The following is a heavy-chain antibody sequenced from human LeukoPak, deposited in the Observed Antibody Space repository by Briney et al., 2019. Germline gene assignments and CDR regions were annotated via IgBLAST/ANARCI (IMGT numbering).Heavy chain of an antibody. CDR1: GFTFDYYW. V-gene: IGHV3-7*01. CDR3: ARGWGERGKCRGGTCNNPQFDY. CDR2: MKESGSVK. Sequence: GGSLRLSCAASGFTFDYYWMTWGRQAPGKGVEWLANMKESGSVKYYVDSVKGRFTISRDNAQNSLYLQMNSLRVEDTAVYYCARGWGERGKCRGGTCNNPQFDYWGRGTLVTVSS. D-gene: IGHD2-15*01. J-gene: IGHJ4*02.